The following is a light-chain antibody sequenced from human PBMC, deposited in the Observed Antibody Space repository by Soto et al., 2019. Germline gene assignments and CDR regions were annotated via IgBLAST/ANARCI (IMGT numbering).Light chain of an antibody. CDR1: ETVKKNS. CDR3: QQYASSPLT. V-gene: IGKV3-20*01. Sequence: EIVLTQSPGSVSLSTGERATLSCRASETVKKNSLAWYQQKPGQAPRLLIYGASRRATGIPDSFSGSGSETDFILTISRLEPDNSALYYCQQYASSPLTFGGGTKLEI. CDR2: GAS. J-gene: IGKJ4*01.